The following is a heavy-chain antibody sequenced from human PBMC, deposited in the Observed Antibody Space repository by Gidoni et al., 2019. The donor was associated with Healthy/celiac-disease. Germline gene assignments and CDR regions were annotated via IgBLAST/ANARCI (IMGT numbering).Heavy chain of an antibody. CDR1: GFTFSSYA. D-gene: IGHD2-2*02. V-gene: IGHV3-23*01. CDR2: ISGCGGST. J-gene: IGHJ6*02. CDR3: AKGGGRDIVVVPAAIAAYYYYGMDV. Sequence: EVQLLESGGDLVQPGVSLRLSCAASGFTFSSYAMSWVRQSPGKGLEWVSAISGCGGSTYSADSVKGRFTISRDTSKNTLYLQMNSLRAEDTAVYYCAKGGGRDIVVVPAAIAAYYYYGMDVWGQGTTVTVSS.